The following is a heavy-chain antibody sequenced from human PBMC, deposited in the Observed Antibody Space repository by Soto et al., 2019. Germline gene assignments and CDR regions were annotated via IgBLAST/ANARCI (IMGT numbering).Heavy chain of an antibody. CDR1: GFSLSTSGVG. D-gene: IGHD3-3*02. CDR2: IYWDDAK. V-gene: IGHV2-5*02. Sequence: QITLKESGPTLVKPTQTLTLTCTFSGFSLSTSGVGVGWIRQPPGKALEGLALIYWDDAKRYSPSLENSLTITKDTSKNQVVLTMTNMDPVDTATYYCAHTLYTFRYYYFYMDVWGTGTTVTVSS. CDR3: AHTLYTFRYYYFYMDV. J-gene: IGHJ6*03.